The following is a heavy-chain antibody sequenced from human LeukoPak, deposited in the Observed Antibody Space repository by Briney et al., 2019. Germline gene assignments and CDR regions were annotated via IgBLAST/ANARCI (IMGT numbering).Heavy chain of an antibody. CDR3: ARGAIDCSGGNCHSGPFDY. J-gene: IGHJ4*02. CDR1: GDTFSSYA. D-gene: IGHD2-15*01. Sequence: GASVKVSCKASGDTFSSYAISWVRQAPGQGLEWMGRIIPILGIANYAQNFQGRVTITADKSTSTAYMELSSLRSEDTAMYYCARGAIDCSGGNCHSGPFDYWGQGTLVTVSS. V-gene: IGHV1-69*04. CDR2: IIPILGIA.